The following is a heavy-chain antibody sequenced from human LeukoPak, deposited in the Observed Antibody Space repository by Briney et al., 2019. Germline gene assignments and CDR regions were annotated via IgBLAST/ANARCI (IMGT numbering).Heavy chain of an antibody. CDR3: AKGIDFSGYYPFDY. V-gene: IGHV3-23*01. D-gene: IGHD3-22*01. CDR2: ISGSGGST. Sequence: GGSVRLSCAASGFTFSIYAMSWVRQAPGKGLEWVSAISGSGGSTYSADSVKGRFTISRDTSDNTLYLQMSSLRADDTAVYYCAKGIDFSGYYPFDYWGQGTLVTVSS. J-gene: IGHJ4*02. CDR1: GFTFSIYA.